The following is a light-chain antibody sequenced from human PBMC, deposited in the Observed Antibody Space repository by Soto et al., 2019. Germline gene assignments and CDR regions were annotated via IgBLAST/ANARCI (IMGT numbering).Light chain of an antibody. Sequence: DIQMTQSPSTLSGSVGDRVTITCRASQTISSWLAWYQQKPGKAPKLLIYKASTLKSGVPSRFSGSGSGTEVTLTISSLQPDDFATYYCQHDNSYSEAFGQGTKVDLK. CDR1: QTISSW. J-gene: IGKJ1*01. CDR2: KAS. V-gene: IGKV1-5*03. CDR3: QHDNSYSEA.